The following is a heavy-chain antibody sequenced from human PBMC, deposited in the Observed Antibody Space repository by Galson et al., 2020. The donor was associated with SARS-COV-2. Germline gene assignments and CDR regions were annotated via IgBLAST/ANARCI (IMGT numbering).Heavy chain of an antibody. J-gene: IGHJ4*02. V-gene: IGHV3-23*01. CDR1: GLPFSSFA. Sequence: GGSLRLSCAASGLPFSSFAMGWLRQAPGKGLEWVSTLDGSGARTYYADSVKGRFTISRDNSKNTLYLQLTSLRAEDTAVYYCATDPFTVTSFDYWGQGTLVTVSS. D-gene: IGHD4-4*01. CDR2: LDGSGART. CDR3: ATDPFTVTSFDY.